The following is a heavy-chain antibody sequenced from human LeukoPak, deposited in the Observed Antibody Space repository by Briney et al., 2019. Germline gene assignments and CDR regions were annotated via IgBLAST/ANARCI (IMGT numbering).Heavy chain of an antibody. Sequence: GGSLRLSCAASGFTFSSYSMNWVRQAPGKGLEWVSSISSSSSYIYYADSVKGRFTISRDNAKNSLYLQMNSLRAEDTAVYYCARDLTNYGSGSYTFDPWGQGTLVTVSS. CDR2: ISSSSSYI. CDR3: ARDLTNYGSGSYTFDP. V-gene: IGHV3-21*04. D-gene: IGHD3-10*01. CDR1: GFTFSSYS. J-gene: IGHJ5*02.